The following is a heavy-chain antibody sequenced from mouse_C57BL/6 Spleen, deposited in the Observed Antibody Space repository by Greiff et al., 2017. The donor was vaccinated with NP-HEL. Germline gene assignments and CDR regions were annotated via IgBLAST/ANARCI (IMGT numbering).Heavy chain of an antibody. D-gene: IGHD1-1*01. CDR1: GFTFNTYA. J-gene: IGHJ4*01. V-gene: IGHV10-3*01. Sequence: EVKLVESGGGLVQPKGSLKLSCAASGFTFNTYAMHWVRQAPGKGLEWVARIRSKSSNYATYYADSVKDTFTISRDDSQSMLYRQMNNLKTEDTAMYNCVRGDITTVVALYAMDYWGQGTSVTVSS. CDR2: IRSKSSNYAT. CDR3: VRGDITTVVALYAMDY.